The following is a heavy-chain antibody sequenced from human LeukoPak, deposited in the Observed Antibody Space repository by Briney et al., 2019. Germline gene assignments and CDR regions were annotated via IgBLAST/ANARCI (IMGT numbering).Heavy chain of an antibody. V-gene: IGHV3-7*03. CDR2: ILPGGKEI. CDR1: GYSFSTNM. Sequence: TGGSLRLSCVVSGYSFSTNMMTWVRQAPGKGLEWVATILPGGKEIYRVESVKGRFTVSRDNSKNLLFFPVNCLSTNGTAADYCMTANGYWGQRALVSVSS. D-gene: IGHD2-8*01. CDR3: MTANGY. J-gene: IGHJ4*02.